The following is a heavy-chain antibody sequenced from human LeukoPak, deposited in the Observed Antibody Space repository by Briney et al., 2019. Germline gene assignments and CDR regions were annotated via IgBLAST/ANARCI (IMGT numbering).Heavy chain of an antibody. V-gene: IGHV1-69*13. J-gene: IGHJ3*02. Sequence: SVKVSCKASGGTFSSYAISWVRQAPGQGLEWMGGIIPIFGTANYAQKFQGRVTITADESTSTAYMGLSSLRSEDTAVYYCARDHGPYDAFDIWGQGTMVTVSS. CDR2: IIPIFGTA. CDR1: GGTFSSYA. CDR3: ARDHGPYDAFDI.